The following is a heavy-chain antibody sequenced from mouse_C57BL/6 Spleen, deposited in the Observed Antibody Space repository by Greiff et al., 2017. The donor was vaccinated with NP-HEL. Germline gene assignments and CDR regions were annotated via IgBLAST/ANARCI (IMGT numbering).Heavy chain of an antibody. J-gene: IGHJ2*01. V-gene: IGHV14-2*01. D-gene: IGHD1-1*01. CDR1: GFNIKDYY. CDR2: IDPEDGET. CDR3: ARDYYVSSLAFDY. Sequence: EVQLQESGAELVKPGASVTLSCTASGFNIKDYYMHWVKQRTEQGLAWIGRIDPEDGETKYAPKFQGKATITADTSSTTAYLQRSSLTSEDTAVYYCARDYYVSSLAFDYWGQGTTLTVSS.